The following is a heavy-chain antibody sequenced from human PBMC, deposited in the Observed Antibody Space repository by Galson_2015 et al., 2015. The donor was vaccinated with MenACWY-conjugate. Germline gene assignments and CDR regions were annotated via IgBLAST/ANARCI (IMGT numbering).Heavy chain of an antibody. D-gene: IGHD3-3*01. Sequence: QSGAEVKKPGESLKISCKGSGYSFTSYWIGWVRQMPGKGLEWMGIIYPGDSDTRYSPSFQGQVTISADKSISTAYLQWSSLKASDTAMYYCARSGNYDFWSGYSNWFDPWGQGTLVTVSS. V-gene: IGHV5-51*01. J-gene: IGHJ5*02. CDR3: ARSGNYDFWSGYSNWFDP. CDR2: IYPGDSDT. CDR1: GYSFTSYW.